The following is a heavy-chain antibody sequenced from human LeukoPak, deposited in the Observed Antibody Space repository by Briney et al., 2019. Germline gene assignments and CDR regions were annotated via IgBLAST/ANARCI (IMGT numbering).Heavy chain of an antibody. J-gene: IGHJ3*01. CDR1: GFTFKTYT. CDR2: ISSSSSYI. D-gene: IGHD3-22*01. Sequence: PGGSLRLSCAASGFTFKTYTMHWVRQAPGMGLEWVSSISSSSSYIFYADSVKGRFTISRDNSKNTLYLQMNSLRAEDTAVYYCAKAEIYYDTSGYARGAFDVWGQGTMVTVSS. V-gene: IGHV3-21*01. CDR3: AKAEIYYDTSGYARGAFDV.